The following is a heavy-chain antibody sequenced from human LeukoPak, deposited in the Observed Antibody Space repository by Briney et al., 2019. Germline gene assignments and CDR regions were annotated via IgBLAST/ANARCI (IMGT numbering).Heavy chain of an antibody. J-gene: IGHJ5*02. CDR2: IYYSGST. V-gene: IGHV4-59*01. D-gene: IGHD4-11*01. Sequence: PSETLSLTCTVSGGSISSYYWSWIRQPPGKGLEWIGYIYYSGSTNYNPSLKSRVTISVDASKNQFSLKLSSVTAADTAVYYCAGAYSNYPNWFDPWGQGTLVTVSS. CDR3: AGAYSNYPNWFDP. CDR1: GGSISSYY.